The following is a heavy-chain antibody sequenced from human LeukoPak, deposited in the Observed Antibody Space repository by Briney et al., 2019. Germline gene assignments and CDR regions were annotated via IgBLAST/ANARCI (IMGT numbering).Heavy chain of an antibody. CDR1: GGTFSSYA. CDR3: ASSTYYDFWSGYYRLNWFDP. Sequence: SVKVFCKASGGTFSSYAISWVRQAPGQGLEWMGGIIPIFGTANYAQKFQGRVTITADESTSTAYMELSSLRSEDTAVYYCASSTYYDFWSGYYRLNWFDPWGQGTLVTVSS. CDR2: IIPIFGTA. J-gene: IGHJ5*02. D-gene: IGHD3-3*01. V-gene: IGHV1-69*13.